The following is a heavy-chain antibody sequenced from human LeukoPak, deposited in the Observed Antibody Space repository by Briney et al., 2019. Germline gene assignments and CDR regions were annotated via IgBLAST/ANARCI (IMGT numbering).Heavy chain of an antibody. CDR3: ARGLHSGGWYSDY. J-gene: IGHJ4*02. CDR2: INPNSGGT. CDR1: GYTSTGYY. D-gene: IGHD6-19*01. V-gene: IGHV1-2*04. Sequence: ASVKVSCKASGYTSTGYYMHWVRQAPGQGLEWMGWINPNSGGTNYAQKFQGWVTVTRDTSISTAYMELSRLRSDDTAVYYCARGLHSGGWYSDYWGQGTLVTVSS.